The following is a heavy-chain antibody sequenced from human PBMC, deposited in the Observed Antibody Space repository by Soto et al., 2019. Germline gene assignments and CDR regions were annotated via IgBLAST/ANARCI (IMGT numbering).Heavy chain of an antibody. V-gene: IGHV3-30*18. CDR2: ISYDGSNK. J-gene: IGHJ4*02. CDR3: AKALYGLYYFDY. CDR1: GFTFSSYG. D-gene: IGHD3-10*01. Sequence: GGSLRLSCAASGFTFSSYGMHWVRQAPGKGLEWVAVISYDGSNKYYADSVKGRFTISRDNSKNTLYLQMNSLRAEDTAVYYCAKALYGLYYFDYWGQGTLVTVSS.